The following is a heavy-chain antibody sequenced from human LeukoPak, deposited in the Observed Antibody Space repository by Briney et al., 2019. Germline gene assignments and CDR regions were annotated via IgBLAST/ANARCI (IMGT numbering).Heavy chain of an antibody. J-gene: IGHJ4*02. CDR1: GFTVSSKH. CDR2: IYSGGST. D-gene: IGHD3-22*01. V-gene: IGHV3-53*01. CDR3: ATYDRSGYYPD. Sequence: GGSLRLSCGASGFTVSSKHMSWVRQAPGKGLEWVSVIYSGGSTNYADSVKGRFTISRDNSKNTLYFQMNSLRAEDTAVYYCATYDRSGYYPDWGQGTLVTVSS.